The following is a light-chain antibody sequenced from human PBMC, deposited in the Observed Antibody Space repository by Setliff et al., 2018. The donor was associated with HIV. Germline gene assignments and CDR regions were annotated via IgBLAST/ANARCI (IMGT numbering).Light chain of an antibody. V-gene: IGLV1-47*01. CDR3: ASWDDSLGGAV. Sequence: QSALTQPPSASGTPGQRVTISCSGSNSNIGGNYVYWYQQLPGTAPKLLINNNSQRPSGVPDRFSGSKNGTSASLAISGLRSEDEADYYCASWDDSLGGAVFGGGTKVTVL. J-gene: IGLJ2*01. CDR2: NNS. CDR1: NSNIGGNY.